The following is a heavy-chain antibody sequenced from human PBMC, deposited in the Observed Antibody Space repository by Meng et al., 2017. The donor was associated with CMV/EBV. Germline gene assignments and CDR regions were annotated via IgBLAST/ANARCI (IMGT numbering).Heavy chain of an antibody. CDR1: GGSFSGYY. V-gene: IGHV4-34*01. Sequence: VQLQQGGAGLLKPSETLSLTCAVYGGSFSGYYWSWIRQPPGKGLEWIGEINHSGSTNYNPSLKSRVTISVDTSKNQFSLKLSSVTAADTAVYYCARESMVRGEDWGQGTLVTVS. D-gene: IGHD3-10*01. CDR3: ARESMVRGED. CDR2: INHSGST. J-gene: IGHJ4*02.